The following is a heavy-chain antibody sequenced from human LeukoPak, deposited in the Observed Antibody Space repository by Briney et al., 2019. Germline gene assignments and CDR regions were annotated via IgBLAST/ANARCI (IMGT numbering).Heavy chain of an antibody. CDR2: IRSKAYGETA. CDR3: TRDRGAYNLYDY. CDR1: GFTFGDYA. V-gene: IGHV3-49*03. J-gene: IGHJ4*02. D-gene: IGHD1-1*01. Sequence: GGSLRLSCTASGFTFGDYAMSWIRQAPGKGLEWVGFIRSKAYGETADYAASVKGRFTISRDDSKAIVYLQMNSLKTEDTAVYHCTRDRGAYNLYDYWGQGTLVTVSS.